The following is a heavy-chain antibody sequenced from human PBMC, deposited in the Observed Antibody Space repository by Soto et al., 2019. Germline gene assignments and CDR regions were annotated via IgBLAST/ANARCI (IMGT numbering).Heavy chain of an antibody. CDR1: GGSISSYY. CDR2: IYYSGST. CDR3: ASGGGNYDFWSGPWFDP. V-gene: IGHV4-59*01. J-gene: IGHJ5*02. D-gene: IGHD3-3*01. Sequence: QVQLQESGPGLVKPSETLSLTCTVSGGSISSYYWSWIRQPPGKGLEWIGYIYYSGSTNYNPSLKSRVTISVDTSKNQFSLKLSSVTAADTAVYYCASGGGNYDFWSGPWFDPWGQGTLVTVSS.